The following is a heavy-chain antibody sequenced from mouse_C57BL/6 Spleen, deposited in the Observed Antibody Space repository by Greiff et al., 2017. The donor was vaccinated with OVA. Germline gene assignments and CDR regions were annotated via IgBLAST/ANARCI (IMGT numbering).Heavy chain of an antibody. D-gene: IGHD2-5*01. CDR1: GYSITSGYY. CDR3: TSYSNHDY. V-gene: IGHV3-6*01. Sequence: EVQLQQSGPGLVKPSPSLSLTCSVTGYSITSGYYWNWIRQFPGNKLEWMGYIRYDGSNNYNPTLKNRISITRDTSNNQFSLKWSSVATEDTASYYSTSYSNHDYWGQGTTLTVSA. CDR2: IRYDGSN. J-gene: IGHJ2*01.